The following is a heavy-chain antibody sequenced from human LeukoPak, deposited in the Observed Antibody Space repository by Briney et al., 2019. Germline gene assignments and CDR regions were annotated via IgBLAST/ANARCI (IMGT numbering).Heavy chain of an antibody. CDR1: GYTFTIYY. J-gene: IGHJ6*02. V-gene: IGHV1-46*01. Sequence: ASVNVSFTASGYTFTIYYMHWVRQAPGQGLEWMGIINPSGGSTSYAQKFQGRVTMTRDTSTSTVYMELSSLRSEDTAVYYCASGYSSGWPSPSYYYYGMDVWGQGTTVTVSS. CDR3: ASGYSSGWPSPSYYYYGMDV. CDR2: INPSGGST. D-gene: IGHD6-19*01.